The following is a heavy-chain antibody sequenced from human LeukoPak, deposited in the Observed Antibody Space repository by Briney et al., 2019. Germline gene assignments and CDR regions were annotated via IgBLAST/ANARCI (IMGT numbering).Heavy chain of an antibody. CDR1: GYTFTSYY. Sequence: GASVKVSCKASGYTFTSYYMHWVRQAPGQGLEWMGIINPSGGSTSYAQKFQGRATMTRDTSTSTVYMELSSLRSEDTAVYYCARLGEVPAPYYYGMDVWGQGTTVTVSS. CDR3: ARLGEVPAPYYYGMDV. V-gene: IGHV1-46*01. CDR2: INPSGGST. J-gene: IGHJ6*02. D-gene: IGHD2-2*01.